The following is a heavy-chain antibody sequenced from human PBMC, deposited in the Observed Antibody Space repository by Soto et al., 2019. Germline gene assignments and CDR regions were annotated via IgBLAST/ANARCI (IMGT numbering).Heavy chain of an antibody. CDR3: ARDLVYYDSSGRLGTYYYYYGMDV. Sequence: GGSLRLSCAACGFTFSSYSMNWVRQAPGKGLEWVSYISSSSSTIYYADSVKGRFTISRDNAKNSLYLQMNSLRDEDTAVYYCARDLVYYDSSGRLGTYYYYYGMDVWGQGTTVTVSS. CDR1: GFTFSSYS. J-gene: IGHJ6*02. CDR2: ISSSSSTI. V-gene: IGHV3-48*02. D-gene: IGHD3-22*01.